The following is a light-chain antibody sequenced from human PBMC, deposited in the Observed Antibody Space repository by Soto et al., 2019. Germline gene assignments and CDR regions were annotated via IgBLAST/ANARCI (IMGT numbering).Light chain of an antibody. J-gene: IGLJ1*01. Sequence: QSALTQPASVSGSPGQSITISCTGTTNDVGLYNYVSWYQRHPGKAPKLMIYDVTNRPSGVSYRFSGSKSGNTASLTIPGLQVEDEAEYYCSSYTITTSYVFGTGTKVTVL. CDR1: TNDVGLYNY. V-gene: IGLV2-14*01. CDR2: DVT. CDR3: SSYTITTSYV.